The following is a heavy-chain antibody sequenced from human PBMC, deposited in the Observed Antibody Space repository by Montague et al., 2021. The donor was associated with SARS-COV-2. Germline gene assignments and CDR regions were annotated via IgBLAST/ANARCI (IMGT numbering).Heavy chain of an antibody. D-gene: IGHD2-2*01. J-gene: IGHJ6*02. V-gene: IGHV4-34*01. CDR2: INHSGST. CDR3: ARSIVVVPAANDTYYYYYGMDV. CDR1: GGSFSGYY. Sequence: SETLSLTCVVYGGSFSGYYWSWFRQPPGKGLEWIGEINHSGSTNYNPSLKSRVTISVDTSKNQFSLKLSSVTAADTAVYYCARSIVVVPAANDTYYYYYGMDVWGQGTTVTVSS.